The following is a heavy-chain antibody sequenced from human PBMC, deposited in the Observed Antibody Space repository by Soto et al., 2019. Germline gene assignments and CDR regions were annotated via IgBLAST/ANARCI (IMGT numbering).Heavy chain of an antibody. J-gene: IGHJ4*02. Sequence: QVQLQGSGPGLVKPSGTLSLTCVVSGGSISSSNWWSWVRQPPGKGLEWIGEIYHTGSTTYNPSLTSRVTISVDKSKNQFSLELSSVTAADTAVYYCARDSGGGADYWGQGTLVTVSS. V-gene: IGHV4-4*02. CDR2: IYHTGST. CDR1: GGSISSSNW. CDR3: ARDSGGGADY. D-gene: IGHD2-21*01.